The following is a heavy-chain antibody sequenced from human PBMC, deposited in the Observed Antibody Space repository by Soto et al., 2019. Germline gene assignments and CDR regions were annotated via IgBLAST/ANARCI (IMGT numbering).Heavy chain of an antibody. CDR1: GYSFTSYW. V-gene: IGHV5-51*01. D-gene: IGHD3-10*01. CDR3: ARRGLYGSGSYLQFDP. CDR2: IYPGDSDT. Sequence: PGESLKISCKGSGYSFTSYWIGLVRQMPGKGLEWMGIIYPGDSDTRYSPSFQGQVTISADKSISTAYLQWSSLKASDTAMYYCARRGLYGSGSYLQFDPWGQGTLVTVSS. J-gene: IGHJ5*02.